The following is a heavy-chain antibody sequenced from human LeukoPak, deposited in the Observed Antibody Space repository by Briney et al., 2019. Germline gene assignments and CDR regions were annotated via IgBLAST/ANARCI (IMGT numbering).Heavy chain of an antibody. CDR1: GGSINGYY. CDR3: ARWYCSSGTCYYLDY. Sequence: SQTLSLTCTVSGGSINGYYWSWTRQPPGRGLEYIGHIYYNGNTDYNPSLKSRVTISVDTSKNQFSLNLNSLTAADTAVYYCARWYCSSGTCYYLDYWGHGTLVTVSS. D-gene: IGHD2-2*01. J-gene: IGHJ4*01. V-gene: IGHV4-59*01. CDR2: IYYNGNT.